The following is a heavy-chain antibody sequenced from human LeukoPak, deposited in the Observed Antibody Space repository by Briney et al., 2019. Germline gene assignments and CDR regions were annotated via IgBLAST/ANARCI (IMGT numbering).Heavy chain of an antibody. D-gene: IGHD2-21*01. Sequence: ASVKVSCKASGGTFSSYAISWVRQAPGQGLEWMGWISAYNGSTNYAQKLQGRVTMTTDTSTSTAYMELRSLRSDDTAVYYCARAGSVVIYYYWGQGTLVTVSS. CDR2: ISAYNGST. CDR1: GGTFSSYA. V-gene: IGHV1-18*01. CDR3: ARAGSVVIYYY. J-gene: IGHJ4*02.